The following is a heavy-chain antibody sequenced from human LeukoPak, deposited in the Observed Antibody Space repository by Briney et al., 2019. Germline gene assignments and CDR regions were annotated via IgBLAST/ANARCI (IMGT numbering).Heavy chain of an antibody. CDR3: ARDRSTYYDILTGYYYMDV. CDR2: INPSGGST. Sequence: ASVKVSCKASGYTFTSYYMHWVRQAPGQGLEWMGIINPSGGSTSYAQKFQGRVTMTRDTSTSTVYTELSSLRSEDTAVYYCARDRSTYYDILTGYYYMDVWGKGTTATISS. CDR1: GYTFTSYY. D-gene: IGHD3-9*01. J-gene: IGHJ6*03. V-gene: IGHV1-46*01.